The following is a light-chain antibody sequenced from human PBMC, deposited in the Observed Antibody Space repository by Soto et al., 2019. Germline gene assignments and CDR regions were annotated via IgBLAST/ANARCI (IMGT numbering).Light chain of an antibody. J-gene: IGKJ1*01. V-gene: IGKV1-5*01. CDR2: DAS. CDR3: QQYYSYPWT. Sequence: DIQMTQSPPTLSASVADRVTITCRASQSISSSLAWYQQKLGKAPQLLIYDASSLESGVPSRFSGSGSGTEFSLTISSLQPDDFATYYCQQYYSYPWTFGQGTKVDIK. CDR1: QSISSS.